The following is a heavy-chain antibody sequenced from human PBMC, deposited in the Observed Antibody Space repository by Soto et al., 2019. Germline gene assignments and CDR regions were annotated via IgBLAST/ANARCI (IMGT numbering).Heavy chain of an antibody. Sequence: GESLKISCEGVGYSFSNHRSAWVRQMPEKGLEWMGTIYPGDADMRYSPSFRGQVTISVDKSINTAYLQWGSLKASDTAMYYCARSPTQRLLHPGYFDFWGQGTLVTVSS. D-gene: IGHD3-3*01. CDR2: IYPGDADM. CDR3: ARSPTQRLLHPGYFDF. J-gene: IGHJ4*02. V-gene: IGHV5-51*01. CDR1: GYSFSNHR.